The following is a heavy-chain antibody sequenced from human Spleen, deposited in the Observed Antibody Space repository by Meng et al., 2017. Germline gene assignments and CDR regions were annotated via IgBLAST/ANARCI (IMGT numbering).Heavy chain of an antibody. J-gene: IGHJ4*02. V-gene: IGHV1-2*02. Sequence: ASVKVSCKASGYTFTGYYMHWVRQAPGQGLEWMGWINPNSGGTNYAQKFQGRVTMTRDTSISTAYMELSRLRSDDTAVYYCARVLALHGDDGNLDPGVDYWGQGTLVTVSS. CDR3: ARVLALHGDDGNLDPGVDY. CDR1: GYTFTGYY. CDR2: INPNSGGT. D-gene: IGHD4-17*01.